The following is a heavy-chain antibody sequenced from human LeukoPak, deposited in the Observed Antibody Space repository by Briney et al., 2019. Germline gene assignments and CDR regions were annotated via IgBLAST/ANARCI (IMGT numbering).Heavy chain of an antibody. V-gene: IGHV4-59*08. CDR2: IYYSGST. CDR1: GGSISSYY. J-gene: IGHJ3*02. D-gene: IGHD4-17*01. CDR3: ARHQVDYGDYVNAFDI. Sequence: SETLSLTCTVSGGSISSYYWSWIRQPPGKGLEWIGYIYYSGSTNYNPSLKSRVTISVDTFKNQFSLKLSSVAAADTAVYYCARHQVDYGDYVNAFDIWGQGTMVTVSS.